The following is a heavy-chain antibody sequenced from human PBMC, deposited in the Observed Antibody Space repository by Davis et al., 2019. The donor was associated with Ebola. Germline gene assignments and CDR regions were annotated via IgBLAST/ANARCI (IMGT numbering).Heavy chain of an antibody. J-gene: IGHJ4*02. CDR1: EFTFSSYE. CDR3: ARGGYSYGYGEQWYDIDY. D-gene: IGHD5-18*01. Sequence: PGGSLRLSCAASEFTFSSYEMNWVRQAPGKGLEWVSYISSSGSTIYYADSVKGRFTISRDNAKNSLYLQMNSLRAEDTAVYYCARGGYSYGYGEQWYDIDYWGQGTLVTVSS. CDR2: ISSSGSTI. V-gene: IGHV3-48*03.